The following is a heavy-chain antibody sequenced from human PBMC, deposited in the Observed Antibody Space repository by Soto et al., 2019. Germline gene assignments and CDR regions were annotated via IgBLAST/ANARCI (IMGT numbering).Heavy chain of an antibody. Sequence: LRLSCAASGFTFSSYGMHWVRQAPGKGLEWVAVIWYDGSNKYYADSVKGRFTISRDNSKNTLYLQMISLRAEDTAVYYCARDRESDYYGMDVWGQGTTVTVSS. V-gene: IGHV3-33*01. CDR2: IWYDGSNK. CDR3: ARDRESDYYGMDV. CDR1: GFTFSSYG. J-gene: IGHJ6*02.